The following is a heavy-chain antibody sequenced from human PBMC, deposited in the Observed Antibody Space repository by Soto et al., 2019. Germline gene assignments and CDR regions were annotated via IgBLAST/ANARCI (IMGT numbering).Heavy chain of an antibody. Sequence: SETLSLTCAVSSFSISSGYYWGWVRQPPGKGLEWIGSIYHSGTTNYNPSLKSRVNMSVDTSKNQFSLNLSSVTAADTAVYYCARDSSGYYYLFDYWGQGTLVTVSS. V-gene: IGHV4-38-2*02. CDR2: IYHSGTT. CDR1: SFSISSGYY. D-gene: IGHD3-22*01. J-gene: IGHJ4*02. CDR3: ARDSSGYYYLFDY.